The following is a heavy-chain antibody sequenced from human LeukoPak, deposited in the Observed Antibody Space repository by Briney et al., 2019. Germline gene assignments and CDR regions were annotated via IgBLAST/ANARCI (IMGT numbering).Heavy chain of an antibody. J-gene: IGHJ4*02. D-gene: IGHD6-13*01. CDR3: AKDWVTIATADYSSVDY. V-gene: IGHV1-2*04. CDR1: GYTFTDYY. CDR2: IDPNSGDT. Sequence: ASVKVSCKASGYTFTDYYIHWVRQAPGQGLEWMGWIDPNSGDTHYAQQFQDSVTMTRDTSISTAYMELSRLRSDDTALYFCAKDWVTIATADYSSVDYWGQGTLVTVSS.